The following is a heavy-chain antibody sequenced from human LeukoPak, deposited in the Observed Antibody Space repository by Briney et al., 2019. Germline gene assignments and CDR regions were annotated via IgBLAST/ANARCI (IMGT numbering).Heavy chain of an antibody. CDR2: ITGSGGST. D-gene: IGHD2-2*02. J-gene: IGHJ5*02. V-gene: IGHV3-23*01. CDR1: GFTFSSYA. CDR3: AKETDYTGGWYDH. Sequence: GGSLRLSCAASGFTFSSYAMTWVRQAPGKRLEWVSSITGSGGSTYYADSVKGRISISRDNSKNTLYLQMNSLRAEGTAVYYCAKETDYTGGWYDHWGQGTLVTVS.